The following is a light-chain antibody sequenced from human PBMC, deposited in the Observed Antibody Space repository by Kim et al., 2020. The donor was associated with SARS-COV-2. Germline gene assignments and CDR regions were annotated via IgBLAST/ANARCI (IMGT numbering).Light chain of an antibody. CDR1: QSVSSSY. CDR3: QQYGSSPWT. V-gene: IGKV3-20*01. CDR2: GAS. J-gene: IGKJ1*01. Sequence: SPGESAALSCRASQSVSSSYLAWYQQKPGQAPRLLIYGASSRDTGIPDRFSGSGSGTDFTLTISRLEPEDFAVYYCQQYGSSPWTFGQGTKVDIK.